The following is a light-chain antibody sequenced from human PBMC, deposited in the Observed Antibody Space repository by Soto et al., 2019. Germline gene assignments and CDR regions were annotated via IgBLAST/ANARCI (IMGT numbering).Light chain of an antibody. J-gene: IGKJ5*01. CDR1: QGISSD. CDR2: SAS. CDR3: PQLNSYPLT. V-gene: IGKV1-9*01. Sequence: IPLTQSPSSLSASVGDRVTITCRASQGISSDLAWYQQKPGKAPKLLIYSASTLQNGVPSSFSGSGSGTDFTLTISGLQPEDVASCYSPQLNSYPLTFGQVTRLEIK.